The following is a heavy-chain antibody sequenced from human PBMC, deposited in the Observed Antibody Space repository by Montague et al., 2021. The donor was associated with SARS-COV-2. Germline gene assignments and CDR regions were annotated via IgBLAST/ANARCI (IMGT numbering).Heavy chain of an antibody. CDR1: GGSISSSSYY. V-gene: IGHV4-39*01. CDR2: IYYRGST. Sequence: SDTLSLTCTVSGGSISSSSYYWAWIRQPPGKGLEWIGSIYYRGSTYYNPSLKSRVFISVDTPKNQLSLTLTSVTAADTAVYYCATQEDPSGWIPGPFDFWGQGTLLSVSS. J-gene: IGHJ4*02. D-gene: IGHD6-19*01. CDR3: ATQEDPSGWIPGPFDF.